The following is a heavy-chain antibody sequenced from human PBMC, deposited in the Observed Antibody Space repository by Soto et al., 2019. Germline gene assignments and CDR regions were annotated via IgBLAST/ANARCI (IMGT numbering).Heavy chain of an antibody. V-gene: IGHV1-18*04. J-gene: IGHJ5*02. CDR1: GYTFSSHG. CDR2: ISTYNGNT. Sequence: QVQLLQSAAEVRKPGASEKVSCTASGYTFSSHGITWVRQAPGQGLEWMGWISTYNGNTNYAQKVQGRVTMTIDKSTSTAYMELRSLTSDDTAMYYCAACSGPSCHRGREWFDPWGQGTLVTVSA. D-gene: IGHD2-2*01. CDR3: AACSGPSCHRGREWFDP.